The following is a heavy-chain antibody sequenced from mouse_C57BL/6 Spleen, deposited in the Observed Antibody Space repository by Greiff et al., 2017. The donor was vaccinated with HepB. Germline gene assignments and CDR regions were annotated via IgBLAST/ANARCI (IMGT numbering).Heavy chain of an antibody. CDR2: ISSGSSTI. CDR1: GFTFSDYG. V-gene: IGHV5-17*01. D-gene: IGHD1-1*01. J-gene: IGHJ1*03. Sequence: EVKLMESGGGLVKPGGSLKLSCAASGFTFSDYGMHWVRQAPEKGLEWVAYISSGSSTIYYADTVKGRFTISRDNAKNTLFLQMTSLRSEDTAMYYCAREPTYYYGSRYFDVWGTGTTVTVSS. CDR3: AREPTYYYGSRYFDV.